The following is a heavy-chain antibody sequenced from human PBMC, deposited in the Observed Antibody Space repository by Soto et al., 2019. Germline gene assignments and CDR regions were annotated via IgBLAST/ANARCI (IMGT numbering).Heavy chain of an antibody. CDR3: ARRVPYMDV. V-gene: IGHV4-61*01. CDR2: FYYSGST. J-gene: IGHJ6*03. CDR1: GDSISSSSSYY. Sequence: ASETLSLTCAVSGDSISSSSSYYWSWIRQPPGKGLEWIGYFYYSGSTNYNPSLKSRVTISVDTSKNQFSLKLSSMTAADTAVYYCARRVPYMDVWGKGTTVTVSS.